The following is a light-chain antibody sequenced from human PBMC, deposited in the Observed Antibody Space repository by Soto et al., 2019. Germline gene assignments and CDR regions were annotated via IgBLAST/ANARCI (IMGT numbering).Light chain of an antibody. V-gene: IGKV3-15*01. CDR3: QQYNNWPRT. J-gene: IGKJ1*01. CDR2: GAS. Sequence: EIVMTQSPATLSVSPGERATLSCRASQSVSSNLAWYQQKPGQAPSLLISGASTRATGIPARFSGSGSGTDFTLTISSLQSEDFAVYYCQQYNNWPRTFGQGTKVEIK. CDR1: QSVSSN.